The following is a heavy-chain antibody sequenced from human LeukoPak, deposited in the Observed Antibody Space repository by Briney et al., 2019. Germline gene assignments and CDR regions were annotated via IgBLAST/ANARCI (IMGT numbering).Heavy chain of an antibody. CDR3: ARGPLGELFNDAFDI. CDR2: IYYSGST. J-gene: IGHJ3*02. D-gene: IGHD3-10*01. V-gene: IGHV4-59*01. CDR1: GGSISSYY. Sequence: SETLSLTCTVSGGSISSYYWSWIRQPPGKGLEWIGYIYYSGSTNYNPSLKSRVTISVDTSKNQFSLKLSSVTAADTAVYYCARGPLGELFNDAFDIWGQGTLVTVSS.